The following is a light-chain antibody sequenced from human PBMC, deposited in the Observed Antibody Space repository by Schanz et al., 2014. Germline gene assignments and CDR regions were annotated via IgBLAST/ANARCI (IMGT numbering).Light chain of an antibody. J-gene: IGKJ1*01. CDR2: AAS. CDR1: EPVGSDY. CDR3: HQYGTSWWT. Sequence: PGEGVTLSCRASEPVGSDYVAWYQQKPDQAPRLLIDAASTRVTGVPDSFRGSGSVTKFTLTISSLEPEDSAVYYCHQYGTSWWTFGQGTKVEVK. V-gene: IGKV3-20*01.